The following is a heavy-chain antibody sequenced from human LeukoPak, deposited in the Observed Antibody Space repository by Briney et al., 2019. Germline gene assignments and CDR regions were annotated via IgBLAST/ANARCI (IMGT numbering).Heavy chain of an antibody. CDR3: ARDGDLTPAVPFDY. CDR1: GFTFSTYE. D-gene: IGHD6-25*01. Sequence: GGSLRLSCTASGFTFSTYEMNWVRQAPGKGLEWVSYISSSGGTIYYADSVKGRFTISRDNAKNSLYLQMNSLRAEDTAVYYCARDGDLTPAVPFDYWGQGTLVTVSS. J-gene: IGHJ4*02. CDR2: ISSSGGTI. V-gene: IGHV3-48*03.